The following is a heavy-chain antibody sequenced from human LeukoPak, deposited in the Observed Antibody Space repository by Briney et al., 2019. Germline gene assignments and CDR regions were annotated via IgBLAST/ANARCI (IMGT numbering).Heavy chain of an antibody. J-gene: IGHJ5*02. Sequence: GASVKVSCKASGYTFTSYDINWVRQATGQGLEWMGWMNPNSGNTGYAQKFQGRVTITRNTSISTAYLELSSLRSEDTAVYYCARSSIAADERDWFDPWGQGTLVTVSS. CDR1: GYTFTSYD. V-gene: IGHV1-8*03. D-gene: IGHD6-13*01. CDR2: MNPNSGNT. CDR3: ARSSIAADERDWFDP.